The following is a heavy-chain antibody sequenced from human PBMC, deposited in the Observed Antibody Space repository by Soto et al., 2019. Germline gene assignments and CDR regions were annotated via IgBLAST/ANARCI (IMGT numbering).Heavy chain of an antibody. V-gene: IGHV4-31*03. CDR3: ARAAPAYDYGDYVSPGPPDY. D-gene: IGHD4-17*01. J-gene: IGHJ4*02. CDR1: GGSISSGGYY. CDR2: IYYSGST. Sequence: PSETLSLTCTVSGGSISSGGYYWSWIRQHPGKGLEWIGYIYYSGSTYYNPSLKSRVTISVDTSKNQFSLKLSSVTAADTAVYYCARAAPAYDYGDYVSPGPPDYWGQGTLVTVSS.